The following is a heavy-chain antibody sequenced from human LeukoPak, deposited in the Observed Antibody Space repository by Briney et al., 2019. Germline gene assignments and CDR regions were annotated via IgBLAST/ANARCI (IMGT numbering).Heavy chain of an antibody. D-gene: IGHD3-22*01. CDR1: RGTFSSYA. V-gene: IGHV1-69*13. CDR2: IIPIFGTA. Sequence: ASVKVSCKASRGTFSSYAISWVRQAPGQGLEWMGGIIPIFGTANYAQKFQGRVTITADESTSTAYMELSSLRSEDTAVYYCARAGDSSGYYFYYFDYWGQGTLVTVSS. J-gene: IGHJ4*02. CDR3: ARAGDSSGYYFYYFDY.